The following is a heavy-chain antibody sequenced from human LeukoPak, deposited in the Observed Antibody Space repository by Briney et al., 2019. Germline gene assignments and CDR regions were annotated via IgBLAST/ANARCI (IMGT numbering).Heavy chain of an antibody. CDR3: ARDPYYDILTGYYTYFDY. J-gene: IGHJ4*02. V-gene: IGHV3-48*04. CDR2: ISSSSTTI. D-gene: IGHD3-9*01. CDR1: GFTFSSYS. Sequence: PGGSLRLSCAGSGFTFSSYSMNWVRQAPGKGLEWLSYISSSSTTIYYADSVKGRFTISRDNAKNSLYLQMNSLRAEDTAVYYCARDPYYDILTGYYTYFDYWGQGTLVTVSS.